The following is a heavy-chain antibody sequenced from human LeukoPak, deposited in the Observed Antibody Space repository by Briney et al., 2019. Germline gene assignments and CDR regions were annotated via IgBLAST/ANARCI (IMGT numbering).Heavy chain of an antibody. J-gene: IGHJ4*02. V-gene: IGHV3-30*03. CDR2: ISYDGSDK. CDR3: ARVGARAPGYFDY. CDR1: GFTFSSYA. D-gene: IGHD1-26*01. Sequence: PGRSLRLSCVASGFTFSSYAMHWVRQAPGKGLEWVAVISYDGSDKYYADSVKGRFTISRDNSKNTLYLQMNSLRAEDTAVYYCARVGARAPGYFDYWGQGTLVTVSS.